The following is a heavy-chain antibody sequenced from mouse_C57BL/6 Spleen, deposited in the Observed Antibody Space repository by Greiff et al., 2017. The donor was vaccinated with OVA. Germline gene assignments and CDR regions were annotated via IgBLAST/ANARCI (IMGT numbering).Heavy chain of an antibody. Sequence: QVQLQQSGPELVKPGASVKISCKASGYAFSSSWMNWVKQRPGKGLEWIGRIYPGDGDTNYNGKFKGKATLTADKSSSTAYMQLSSLTSEDSAVYFCAKGDITTRGMDDWGKGTSVTVSS. CDR3: AKGDITTRGMDD. V-gene: IGHV1-82*01. D-gene: IGHD1-1*01. J-gene: IGHJ4*01. CDR1: GYAFSSSW. CDR2: IYPGDGDT.